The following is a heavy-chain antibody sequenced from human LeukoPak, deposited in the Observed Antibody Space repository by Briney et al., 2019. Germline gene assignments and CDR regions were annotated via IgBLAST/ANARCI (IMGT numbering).Heavy chain of an antibody. CDR1: GYTFSTYW. J-gene: IGHJ4*02. CDR3: IRDTFGARDS. CDR2: INEDGSST. Sequence: PGGSLRLSCAASGYTFSTYWMHWVRQGPGKGLVWVSRINEDGSSTSYAESVRGRFTISRDNAKNTLYLQMNSLRAEDAAVYYCIRDTFGARDSWGQGTLVTVSS. V-gene: IGHV3-74*01. D-gene: IGHD3-10*01.